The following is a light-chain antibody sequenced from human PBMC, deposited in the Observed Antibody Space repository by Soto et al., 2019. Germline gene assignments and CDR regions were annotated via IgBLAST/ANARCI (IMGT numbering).Light chain of an antibody. J-gene: IGLJ3*02. V-gene: IGLV2-8*01. Sequence: QSVLTQPASVSGSPGQSITISCTGTSSDVGGYNYVSWYQQHPGKAPKLMIYEVSKRPSGVPDRFSGSKSGNTASLTVSGLQAEDEADYYCTSYAGDTSLGVLGGGTKVTVL. CDR2: EVS. CDR1: SSDVGGYNY. CDR3: TSYAGDTSLGV.